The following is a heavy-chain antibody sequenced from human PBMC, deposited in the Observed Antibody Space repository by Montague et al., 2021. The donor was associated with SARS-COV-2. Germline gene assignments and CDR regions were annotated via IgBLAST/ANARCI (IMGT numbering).Heavy chain of an antibody. D-gene: IGHD3-9*01. V-gene: IGHV4-34*01. J-gene: IGHJ3*01. Sequence: SETLSLTCAVYGGSFSGYHWTWIRQAPGKGLEWIAEIDHGGKTNYNPSLKSRITISVDTSKKQFSLKMNSVTAADTAMYYCARDKAVRVRMRPFDLFWLGAFDVWGQGILVTVSS. CDR3: ARDKAVRVRMRPFDLFWLGAFDV. CDR1: GGSFSGYH. CDR2: IDHGGKT.